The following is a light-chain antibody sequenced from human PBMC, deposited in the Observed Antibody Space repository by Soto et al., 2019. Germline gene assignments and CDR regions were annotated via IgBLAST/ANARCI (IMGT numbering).Light chain of an antibody. CDR1: QSVSTN. CDR3: QHYNSYSEA. Sequence: EIVMTQSPATLSVSPGERATLSCRASQSVSTNLAWYQQKPGQSPRLLIYGTSTRATGVPARFSGGGSGTEFTLTISSLQPDDFATYYCQHYNSYSEAFGQGTKVDIK. V-gene: IGKV3-15*01. CDR2: GTS. J-gene: IGKJ1*01.